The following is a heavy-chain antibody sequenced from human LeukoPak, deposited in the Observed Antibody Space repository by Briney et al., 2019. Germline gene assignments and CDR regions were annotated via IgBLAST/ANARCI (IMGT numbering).Heavy chain of an antibody. Sequence: SETLSLTCTVSGRSFSSGTSYWTWIRQLPGKGLEYIGYIYHSGSTYYNPSLKSRGTISLDTSKKQFSLKLSSVTAADTAVYYCARDGRYSSLENWGQGTLVTVSS. D-gene: IGHD6-13*01. CDR1: GRSFSSGTSY. V-gene: IGHV4-31*03. CDR2: IYHSGST. J-gene: IGHJ4*02. CDR3: ARDGRYSSLEN.